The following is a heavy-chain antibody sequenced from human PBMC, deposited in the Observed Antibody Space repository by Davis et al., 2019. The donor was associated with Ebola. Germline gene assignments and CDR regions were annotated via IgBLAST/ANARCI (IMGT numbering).Heavy chain of an antibody. CDR3: ARAGIAVAEGWGNWFDP. CDR1: GYTFNSHG. J-gene: IGHJ5*02. CDR2: ISAYNGHT. D-gene: IGHD6-19*01. Sequence: AASVKVSCKASGYTFNSHGISWVRQAPGQGLEWMAWISAYNGHTNYAQKLQGRVTMTTDTSTSTAYMELRSLRSDDTAVYYCARAGIAVAEGWGNWFDPWGQGSLVTVTS. V-gene: IGHV1-18*01.